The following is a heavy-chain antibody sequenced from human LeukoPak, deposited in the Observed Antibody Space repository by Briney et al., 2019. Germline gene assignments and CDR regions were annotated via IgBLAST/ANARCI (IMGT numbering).Heavy chain of an antibody. CDR2: ISAYNGNT. CDR3: ARDLSRITGTNWFDP. D-gene: IGHD1-14*01. CDR1: GYTFTSNG. V-gene: IGHV1-18*01. J-gene: IGHJ5*02. Sequence: ASVKVPCKASGYTFTSNGISWVRQAPGQGLEWMGWISAYNGNTNYAQKLQGRVTMTTDTSTSTAYMELRSLRSDDTAVYYCARDLSRITGTNWFDPWGQGTLVTVSS.